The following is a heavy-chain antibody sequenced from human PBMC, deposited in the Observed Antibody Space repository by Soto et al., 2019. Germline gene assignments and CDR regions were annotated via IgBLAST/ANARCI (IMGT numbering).Heavy chain of an antibody. CDR1: GFSFSSYA. D-gene: IGHD2-2*01. CDR3: AREQAAAVIDY. Sequence: GGSLRLSCAASGFSFSSYAMNWVRQAPGKGLEWVANIKQDGNEKYYVDSVKGRFTISRDNAKNSLYLQMNSLRAEDTAVYYCAREQAAAVIDYWGQGTLVTVSS. V-gene: IGHV3-7*01. J-gene: IGHJ4*02. CDR2: IKQDGNEK.